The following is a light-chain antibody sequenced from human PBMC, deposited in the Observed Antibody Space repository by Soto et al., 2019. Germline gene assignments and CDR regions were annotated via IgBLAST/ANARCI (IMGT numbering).Light chain of an antibody. CDR3: CSYAGSSTFV. CDR1: SSDVGGYNL. V-gene: IGLV2-23*01. CDR2: EDS. Sequence: QSALTQPASVSGSPGQSITTSCTGTSSDVGGYNLVSWYQQHPGKAPKLMIYEDSKRPSGLSNRFSGSKSGNTASLTISGLQAEDEADYYCCSYAGSSTFVFGTGTKVTVL. J-gene: IGLJ1*01.